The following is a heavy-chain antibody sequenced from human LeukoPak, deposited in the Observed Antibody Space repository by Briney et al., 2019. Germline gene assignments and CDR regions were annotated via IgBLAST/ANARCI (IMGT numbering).Heavy chain of an antibody. CDR3: ARGSITMVRGVIY. CDR1: GYTFTGYY. Sequence: RASVKVSCKASGYTFTGYYMHWVRQAPGQGLEWMGWINPNSGGTNYAQKFQGRATMTRDTSISTAYMELSRLRSDDTAVYYCARGSITMVRGVIYWGQGTLVTVSS. CDR2: INPNSGGT. J-gene: IGHJ4*02. V-gene: IGHV1-2*02. D-gene: IGHD3-10*01.